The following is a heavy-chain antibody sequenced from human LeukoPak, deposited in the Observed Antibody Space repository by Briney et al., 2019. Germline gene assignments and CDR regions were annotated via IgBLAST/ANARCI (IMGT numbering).Heavy chain of an antibody. CDR1: GYSISSGYY. CDR2: IYYSRST. V-gene: IGHV4-61*01. CDR3: ARVFAPDAFDI. Sequence: SETLSLTCAVSGYSISSGYYWGWIRQPPGKGLEWIGYIYYSRSTNYNPSLKSRVTISVDTSKNQFSLKLSSVTAADTAVYYCARVFAPDAFDIWGQGTMVTVSS. J-gene: IGHJ3*02.